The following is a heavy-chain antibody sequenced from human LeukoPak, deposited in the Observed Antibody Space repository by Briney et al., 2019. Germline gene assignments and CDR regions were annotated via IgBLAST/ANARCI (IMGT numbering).Heavy chain of an antibody. Sequence: PGGSLRLSCAASGFTFSDYYMSWIRQAPGKGLEWVSYISSSSSYTNHADSVKGRFTISRDNAKNSLYLQMNSLRAEDTAVYYCTRDLGAYDSSGNYWGQGTLVTVSS. J-gene: IGHJ4*02. V-gene: IGHV3-11*06. CDR1: GFTFSDYY. D-gene: IGHD3-22*01. CDR2: ISSSSSYT. CDR3: TRDLGAYDSSGNY.